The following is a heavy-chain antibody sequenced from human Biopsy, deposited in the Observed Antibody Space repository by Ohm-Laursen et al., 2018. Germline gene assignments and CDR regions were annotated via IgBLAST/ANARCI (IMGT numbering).Heavy chain of an antibody. D-gene: IGHD5-12*01. V-gene: IGHV4-59*01. CDR2: IYYSGST. J-gene: IGHJ3*02. CDR1: GVSISTYY. CDR3: AREAIGVATAFDI. Sequence: PPGTLSLTCTVSGVSISTYYWSWIRQSPGRGLEWIAYIYYSGSTDYNPSLNSRVTISLDTSKNQFSLKLSSVTAADTAIYYCAREAIGVATAFDIWGQGTMVTVSS.